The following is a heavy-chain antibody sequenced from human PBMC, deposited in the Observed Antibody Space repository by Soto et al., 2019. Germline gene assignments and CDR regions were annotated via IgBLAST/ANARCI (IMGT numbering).Heavy chain of an antibody. V-gene: IGHV3-23*01. CDR2: ISGSGGST. J-gene: IGHJ4*02. CDR3: AKGGGYDFWSGYHNHYFDY. CDR1: GFTFSSYA. D-gene: IGHD3-3*01. Sequence: GGSLRLSCAASGFTFSSYAMSWVRQAPGKGLEWVSAISGSGGSTYYADSVKGRFTISRDNSKNTLYLQMNSLRAEDTAVYYCAKGGGYDFWSGYHNHYFDYWGQGTLVTVSS.